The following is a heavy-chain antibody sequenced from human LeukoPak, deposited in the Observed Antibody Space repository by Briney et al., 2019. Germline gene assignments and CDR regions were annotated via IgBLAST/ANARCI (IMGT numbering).Heavy chain of an antibody. V-gene: IGHV3-23*01. CDR3: ARERGYSSSWYEDY. CDR2: ISGSVSST. Sequence: QPGGSLRLSCAASGFTFSSYAMSWVRQAPGKGLEWVSTISGSVSSTYYADSVKGRFTISRDNSKNTLYPQMNRLRVEDTALYYCARERGYSSSWYEDYWGQGTLVTVSS. J-gene: IGHJ4*02. CDR1: GFTFSSYA. D-gene: IGHD6-13*01.